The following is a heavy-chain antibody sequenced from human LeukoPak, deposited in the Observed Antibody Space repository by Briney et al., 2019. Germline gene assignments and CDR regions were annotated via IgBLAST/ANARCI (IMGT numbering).Heavy chain of an antibody. J-gene: IGHJ3*02. CDR3: AREAVTGLDAFDI. CDR2: IYSGGST. CDR1: GFTVSSNY. Sequence: GGSLRLSCAASGFTVSSNYMTWVRQAPGKGLEWVSVIYSGGSTYYADCVKGRFTISRGNSKNTLYLQMNSLRAEDTAVYYCAREAVTGLDAFDIWGQGTMVTVSS. D-gene: IGHD1-1*01. V-gene: IGHV3-66*01.